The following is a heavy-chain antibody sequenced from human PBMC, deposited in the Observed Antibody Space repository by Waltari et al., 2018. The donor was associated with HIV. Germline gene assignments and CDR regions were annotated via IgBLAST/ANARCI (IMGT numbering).Heavy chain of an antibody. CDR3: ARQQYCSGGSCPYNWFDP. Sequence: QLQLQESGPGLVKPSETLSLTCTVSGGSLSSSSYYWGWVHQPPGKGLEWIGSIYYSGSTYYNPSLKSRVTISVDTSKNQFSLKLSSVTAADTAVYYCARQQYCSGGSCPYNWFDPWGQGTLVTVSS. J-gene: IGHJ5*02. V-gene: IGHV4-39*01. CDR1: GGSLSSSSYY. CDR2: IYYSGST. D-gene: IGHD2-15*01.